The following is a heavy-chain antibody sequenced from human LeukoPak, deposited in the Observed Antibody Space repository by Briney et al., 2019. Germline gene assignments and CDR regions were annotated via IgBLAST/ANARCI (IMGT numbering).Heavy chain of an antibody. J-gene: IGHJ6*02. CDR1: GGSMNNYY. CDR2: MYTSGSS. V-gene: IGHV4-4*07. D-gene: IGHD3-10*01. CDR3: AFYNGSGNYPYGMDV. Sequence: PSETQSLTCSVSGGSMNNYYWTWLRQPAGKGLEWIGRMYTSGSSNYNPSLKSRVTMSVDTSKKQFSMKLSSVTAADTAMYYCAFYNGSGNYPYGMDVWGQGTTVTVSS.